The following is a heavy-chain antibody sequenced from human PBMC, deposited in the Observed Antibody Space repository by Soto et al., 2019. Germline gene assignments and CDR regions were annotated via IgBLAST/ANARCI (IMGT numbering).Heavy chain of an antibody. V-gene: IGHV3-48*02. CDR3: ARLYYDYV. J-gene: IGHJ6*02. D-gene: IGHD3-3*01. Sequence: GGSLRLSCAASGWTFGTYSMNWVRQAPGKGLEWIAYINSDSDNIMYADSVRGRFTISRDNAKNSLFLQMNSLTDEDTAVYYCARLYYDYVWGQGTTVTVSS. CDR2: INSDSDNI. CDR1: GWTFGTYS.